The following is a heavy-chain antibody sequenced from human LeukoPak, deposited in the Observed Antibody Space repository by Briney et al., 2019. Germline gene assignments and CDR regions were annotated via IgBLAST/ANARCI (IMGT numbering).Heavy chain of an antibody. CDR3: AKDLHYGSADY. D-gene: IGHD3-10*01. CDR2: ISGSGGGT. V-gene: IGHV3-23*01. CDR1: GFTFSTYA. Sequence: GGSLRLSCAASGFTFSTYAMSWVRQAPGKGLEWVSTISGSGGGTYFADSVKGRFTISRDNAKNALYLQMNSLRAEDTAVYYCAKDLHYGSADYWGQGTLVTVSS. J-gene: IGHJ4*02.